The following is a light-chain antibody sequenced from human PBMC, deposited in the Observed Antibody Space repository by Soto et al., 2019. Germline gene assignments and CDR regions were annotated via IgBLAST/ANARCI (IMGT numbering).Light chain of an antibody. CDR1: SSDVGGYNY. CDR2: EVS. V-gene: IGLV2-14*01. J-gene: IGLJ1*01. Sequence: QSVLTQPASVSGSPGQSITISCTGTSSDVGGYNYVSCYQQHPGKAPKLMIYEVSNRPSGVSNRFSGSKSGNTASPTISGLQAEDEADYYCSSYTSSSTLVFGTGTKLTVL. CDR3: SSYTSSSTLV.